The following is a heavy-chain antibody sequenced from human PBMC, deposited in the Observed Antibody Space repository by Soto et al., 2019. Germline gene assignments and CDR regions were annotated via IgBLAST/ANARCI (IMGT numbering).Heavy chain of an antibody. CDR3: AKDRGSSNDYFDY. D-gene: IGHD2-2*01. CDR2: ISGSGGST. Sequence: PGGSLRLSCAASGFTFSSYAMSWVRQAPGKGLEWVSAISGSGGSTYYADSVKGRLTISRDNSKNTLYLQMNSLRAEDTAVYYCAKDRGSSNDYFDYWGQGTLVTVSS. CDR1: GFTFSSYA. J-gene: IGHJ4*02. V-gene: IGHV3-23*01.